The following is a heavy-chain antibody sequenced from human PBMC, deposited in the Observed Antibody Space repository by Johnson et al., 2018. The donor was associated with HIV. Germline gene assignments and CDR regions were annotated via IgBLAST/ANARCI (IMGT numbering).Heavy chain of an antibody. CDR3: ARPGGGWYETAFDI. J-gene: IGHJ3*02. CDR2: ISSNGGST. CDR1: GFSLSTYA. V-gene: IGHV3-64*04. D-gene: IGHD6-19*01. Sequence: QVQLVESGGGLVQPGGSLRLSCRASGFSLSTYAMHWVRQAPGKGLEHVSGISSNGGSTEYVNSVKGRFTISRDNAKNSLYLQMNSLRAEDTAVYYCARPGGGWYETAFDIWGQGTMVTVSS.